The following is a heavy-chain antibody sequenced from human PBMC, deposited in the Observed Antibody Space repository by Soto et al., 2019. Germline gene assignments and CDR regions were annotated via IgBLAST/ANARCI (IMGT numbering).Heavy chain of an antibody. Sequence: PSETLSLTCTVSGGSISSSSYYWGWIRQPPGKGLEWIGSIYYSGSTYYNPSLKSRVTISVDTSKNQLSLKLSSVTAADTAVYYCATSICGGDCYSGYWGQGTLVPVS. CDR3: ATSICGGDCYSGY. J-gene: IGHJ4*02. CDR1: GGSISSSSYY. CDR2: IYYSGST. V-gene: IGHV4-39*01. D-gene: IGHD2-21*02.